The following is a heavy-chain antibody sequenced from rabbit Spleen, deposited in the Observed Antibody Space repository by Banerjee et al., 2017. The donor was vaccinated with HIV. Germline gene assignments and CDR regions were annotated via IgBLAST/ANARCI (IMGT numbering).Heavy chain of an antibody. V-gene: IGHV1S45*01. CDR1: GVSFSGRYV. Sequence: QEQLVESGGGLVQPEGSLTLTCTASGVSFSGRYVMSWVRQTPGKGLEWIGCIGSNSDNTVYASWAKGRFTISKTSSTTVTLQMTSLTAADTATYFCARASDSSGWGHNLWGPGTLVTVS. J-gene: IGHJ4*01. CDR2: IGSNSDNT. D-gene: IGHD4-1*01. CDR3: ARASDSSGWGHNL.